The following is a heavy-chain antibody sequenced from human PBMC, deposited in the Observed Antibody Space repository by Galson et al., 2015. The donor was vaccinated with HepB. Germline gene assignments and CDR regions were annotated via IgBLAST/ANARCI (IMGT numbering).Heavy chain of an antibody. J-gene: IGHJ4*02. CDR2: IYYSGST. Sequence: ETLSLTCSVSGGSISSSSYYWGWIRQPPGKGLEWIGSIYYSGSTHYNSSLKSRVTISVDTSKNQFSLKLNSVTAADTAVYYCARRTVTTYYFDYWGQGTLATVSS. CDR1: GGSISSSSYY. D-gene: IGHD4-17*01. CDR3: ARRTVTTYYFDY. V-gene: IGHV4-39*01.